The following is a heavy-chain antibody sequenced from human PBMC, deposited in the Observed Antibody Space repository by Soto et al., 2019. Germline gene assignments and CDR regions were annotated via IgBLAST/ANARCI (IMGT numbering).Heavy chain of an antibody. CDR3: ARRNWNYVAFDI. V-gene: IGHV4-59*01. Sequence: PSETLFPTCIDYGCSISSYPWRWLRQTPRKGLEWPGYIYYSGSTNYNPSLKSRVTISVDTSKNQFSLKLRSVTAAETAVYYCARRNWNYVAFDIWGQGTMV. D-gene: IGHD1-7*01. CDR2: IYYSGST. CDR1: GCSISSYP. J-gene: IGHJ3*02.